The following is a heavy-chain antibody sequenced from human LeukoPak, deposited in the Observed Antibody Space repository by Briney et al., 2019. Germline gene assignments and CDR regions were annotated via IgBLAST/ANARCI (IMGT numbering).Heavy chain of an antibody. V-gene: IGHV3-30*18. J-gene: IGHJ4*02. CDR2: ISYDGSNK. D-gene: IGHD5-18*01. Sequence: GGSLRLSCAASGFTFSSYEMNWVRQAPGKGLEWVAVISYDGSNKYYADSVKGRFTISRDNSKNTLYLQMNSLRAEDTAVYYCAKDSGDSYGWLLGYWGQGTLVTVSS. CDR1: GFTFSSYE. CDR3: AKDSGDSYGWLLGY.